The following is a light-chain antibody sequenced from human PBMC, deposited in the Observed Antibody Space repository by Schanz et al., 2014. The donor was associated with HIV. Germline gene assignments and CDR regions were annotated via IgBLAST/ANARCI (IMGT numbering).Light chain of an antibody. Sequence: QSVLTQPPSVSGAPGQRVTISCTGGSSIIGAGFNVHWYQHVPGTAPKLLIYGNTNRPSGIPDRFSGSKSGTSASLAITGLQAEDEADYYCSSYTRADTWVFGGGTKLTVL. CDR2: GNT. CDR3: SSYTRADTWV. CDR1: SSIIGAGFN. J-gene: IGLJ3*02. V-gene: IGLV1-40*01.